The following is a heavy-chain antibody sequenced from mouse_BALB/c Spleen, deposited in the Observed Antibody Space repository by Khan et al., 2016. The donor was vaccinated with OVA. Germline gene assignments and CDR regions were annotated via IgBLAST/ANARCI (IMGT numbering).Heavy chain of an antibody. CDR1: GFTFRSYA. Sequence: EVELVESGGGLVRPGGSPKLSCAASGFTFRSYAMSWVRQTPEKRLEWVASISSGGSTYYPDSVKGRITISRDNARNILYLQMSSLRSEDTAMYYCARPGTTGWYFDVWGAGTTVTVSS. V-gene: IGHV5-6-5*01. J-gene: IGHJ1*01. CDR3: ARPGTTGWYFDV. D-gene: IGHD1-1*01. CDR2: ISSGGST.